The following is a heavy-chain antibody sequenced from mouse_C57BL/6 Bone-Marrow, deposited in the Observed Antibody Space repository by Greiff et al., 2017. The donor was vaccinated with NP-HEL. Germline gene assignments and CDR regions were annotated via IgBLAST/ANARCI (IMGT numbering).Heavy chain of an antibody. J-gene: IGHJ4*01. CDR3: ARPYYGSSYDYAMDD. CDR1: GIDFSRYW. Sequence: EVKLQESGGGLVQPGGSLKLSCAASGIDFSRYWMSWVRRAPGKGLEWIGEINPDSSTINYAPSLKDKFIISRDTAKNTLYLQMSKVRSEDTALYYCARPYYGSSYDYAMDDWGQGTSVTVSS. CDR2: INPDSSTI. D-gene: IGHD1-1*01. V-gene: IGHV4-1*01.